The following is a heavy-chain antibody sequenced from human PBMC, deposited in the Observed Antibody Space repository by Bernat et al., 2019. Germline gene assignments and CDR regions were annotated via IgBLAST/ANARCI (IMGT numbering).Heavy chain of an antibody. Sequence: QVQLVQSGAAVKKPGASVRVSCKASGYTFTSYYMHWVRQAPGQGLEWMGIINPSGGSTSYAQNFQGRVTMTRDTSTSTVYMELSSLRSEDTAVYYCAKGNYGWYYFDYWGQGTLVTVSS. J-gene: IGHJ4*02. CDR2: INPSGGST. D-gene: IGHD3-16*01. V-gene: IGHV1-46*03. CDR1: GYTFTSYY. CDR3: AKGNYGWYYFDY.